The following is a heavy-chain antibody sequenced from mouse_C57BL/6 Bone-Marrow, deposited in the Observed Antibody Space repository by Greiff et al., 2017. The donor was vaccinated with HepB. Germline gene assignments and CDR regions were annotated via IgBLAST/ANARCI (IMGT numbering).Heavy chain of an antibody. CDR3: TEYSTPFYYAMDY. V-gene: IGHV6-3*01. CDR1: GFTFSNYW. Sequence: EVKVEESGGGLVQPGGSLKLSCVASGFTFSNYWMNWVRQSPEKGLEWVAQIRLKSDNYATHYAESVKGRFTISRDDSKSSVYLQMNNLRAEDTGIYYCTEYSTPFYYAMDYWGQPTSVTVSS. CDR2: IRLKSDNYAT. D-gene: IGHD5-1-1*01. J-gene: IGHJ4*01.